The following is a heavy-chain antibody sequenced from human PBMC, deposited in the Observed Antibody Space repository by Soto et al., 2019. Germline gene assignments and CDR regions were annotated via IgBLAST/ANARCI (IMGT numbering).Heavy chain of an antibody. J-gene: IGHJ6*02. CDR3: ARQASTIFGVVKDYYYYYGMDV. Sequence: GESLKISGKGSGYSFTSYWIGWVRQMPGKGLEWMGITFPGDTDTRYSPSFQGQVTISADKSISTAYLQWSSLKASDTAMYYCARQASTIFGVVKDYYYYYGMDVWGQGT. D-gene: IGHD3-3*01. CDR1: GYSFTSYW. V-gene: IGHV5-51*01. CDR2: TFPGDTDT.